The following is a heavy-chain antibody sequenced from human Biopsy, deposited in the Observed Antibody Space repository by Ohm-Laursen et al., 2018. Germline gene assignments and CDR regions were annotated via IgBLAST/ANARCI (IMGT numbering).Heavy chain of an antibody. Sequence: RSLRLSCSASGFSFSSYGMHLVRQAPGKAPERVAVISDDGRNKYYIDSVRGRFTISRDNSKNTLYLQMNNLRAEDTAVFYCAKDLRNNNWGVENWGQGTLVTVSS. D-gene: IGHD7-27*01. J-gene: IGHJ4*02. CDR2: ISDDGRNK. V-gene: IGHV3-30*18. CDR1: GFSFSSYG. CDR3: AKDLRNNNWGVEN.